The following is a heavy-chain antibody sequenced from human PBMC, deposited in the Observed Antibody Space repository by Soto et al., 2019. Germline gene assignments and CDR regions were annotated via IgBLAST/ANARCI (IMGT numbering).Heavy chain of an antibody. CDR1: GFTFSTYS. CDR2: ISTTGSYI. CDR3: ARDYRGYDLFDY. V-gene: IGHV3-21*01. J-gene: IGHJ4*01. D-gene: IGHD5-12*01. Sequence: GGSLRLSCAAPGFTFSTYSMNWVRQAPGKGLEWVSYISTTGSYIYYADSVQGRFTISRDNAKNSLYLQMNSLRAEDTAVYYCARDYRGYDLFDYWGHGTLVTVSS.